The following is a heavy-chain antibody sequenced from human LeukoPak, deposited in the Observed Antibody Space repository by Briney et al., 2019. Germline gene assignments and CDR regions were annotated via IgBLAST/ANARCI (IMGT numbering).Heavy chain of an antibody. CDR1: GFTFSSYG. D-gene: IGHD2-21*02. CDR3: AKDLGCGGGDCYSDDYFDY. J-gene: IGHJ4*02. V-gene: IGHV3-30*18. CDR2: ISYDGSNK. Sequence: GGSLRLSCAASGFTFSSYGMHWVRQAPGKGLEWVAVISYDGSNKYYADSVKGRFTISRDNSKNTLYLQMNSLRAEDTAVYYCAKDLGCGGGDCYSDDYFDYWGQGTLVTVSS.